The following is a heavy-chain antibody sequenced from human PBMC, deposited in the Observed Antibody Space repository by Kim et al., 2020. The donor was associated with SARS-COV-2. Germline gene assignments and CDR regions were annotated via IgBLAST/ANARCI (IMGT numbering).Heavy chain of an antibody. CDR3: GKDSGSYYNIGWFDP. CDR2: ITGSGGST. CDR1: GFTFSSYA. V-gene: IGHV3-23*01. J-gene: IGHJ5*02. D-gene: IGHD3-10*01. Sequence: GGSLRLSCAASGFTFSSYAMSWVRQAPGKGLEWVSAITGSGGSTHYADSVKGRFTISSDQSKNTLYLQMNSLRVEDTAIYYCGKDSGSYYNIGWFDPWGQGTLVTVSS.